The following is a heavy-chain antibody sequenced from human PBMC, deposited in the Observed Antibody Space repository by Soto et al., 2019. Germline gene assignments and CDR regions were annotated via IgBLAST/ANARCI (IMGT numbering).Heavy chain of an antibody. V-gene: IGHV1-3*01. D-gene: IGHD3-22*01. Sequence: ASVKVSCKASGYTFTSYAMHWVRQAPGQRLEWMGWINAGNGNTKYSQKFQGRVTITRDTSASTAYMELSSLRSEDTAVYYCARTDYYYYDSSGYENWFDPWGQGTLVTVSS. J-gene: IGHJ5*02. CDR1: GYTFTSYA. CDR2: INAGNGNT. CDR3: ARTDYYYYDSSGYENWFDP.